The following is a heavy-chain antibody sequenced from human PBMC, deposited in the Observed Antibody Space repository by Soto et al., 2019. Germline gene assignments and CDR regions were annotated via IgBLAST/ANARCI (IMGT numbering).Heavy chain of an antibody. V-gene: IGHV2-5*01. Sequence: QITLKESGPTLVKPTQTLTLTCTFSGFSLSTSGVGVGWIRQPPGKALEWLALIYWNDDKRYSPSLKSRLTITKDTSKNQVVLTMTNMDPVDTATYYCAHLLECDFWSGSPRRWFDPWGQGTLVTVSS. J-gene: IGHJ5*02. D-gene: IGHD3-3*01. CDR1: GFSLSTSGVG. CDR2: IYWNDDK. CDR3: AHLLECDFWSGSPRRWFDP.